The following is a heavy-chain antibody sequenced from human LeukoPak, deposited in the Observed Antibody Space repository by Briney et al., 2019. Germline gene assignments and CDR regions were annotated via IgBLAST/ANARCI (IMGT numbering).Heavy chain of an antibody. D-gene: IGHD7-27*01. CDR3: AREDETGSHAFDI. CDR2: ISSSGSTI. Sequence: GGSLRLSCAASGFTFSDYYMSWIRQAPGKGLEWVSYISSSGSTIYYADSVKGRFTISRDNAKNSPYLQMNSLRAEDTAVYYCAREDETGSHAFDIWGQGTMVTVSS. CDR1: GFTFSDYY. J-gene: IGHJ3*02. V-gene: IGHV3-11*01.